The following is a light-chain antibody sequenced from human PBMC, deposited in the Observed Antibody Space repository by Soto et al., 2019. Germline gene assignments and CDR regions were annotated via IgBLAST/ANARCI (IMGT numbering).Light chain of an antibody. V-gene: IGKV3-11*01. Sequence: EIELTQSPATLSFTPPPPANLXGRASQSLNINLAWYQQKPGQPPRLVIYDGSHRATGIPARFSGSGSGTDFTLTISRLEPEDFAVYYCQQRRKWPPDFGQGTRLEIK. J-gene: IGKJ5*01. CDR3: QQRRKWPPD. CDR2: DGS. CDR1: QSLNIN.